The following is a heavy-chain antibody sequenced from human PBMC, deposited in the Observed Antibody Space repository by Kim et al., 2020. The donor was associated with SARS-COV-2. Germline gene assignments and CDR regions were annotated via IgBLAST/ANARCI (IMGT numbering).Heavy chain of an antibody. CDR2: INPNSGGT. Sequence: ASVKVSCKASGYTFTGYYMHWVRQAPGQGLEWMGWINPNSGGTNYAQKFQGRVTMTRDTSISTAYMELSRLKSDDTAVYYCARAYSSSSGMDVWGQGTTVTVSS. J-gene: IGHJ6*02. CDR1: GYTFTGYY. V-gene: IGHV1-2*02. CDR3: ARAYSSSSGMDV. D-gene: IGHD6-6*01.